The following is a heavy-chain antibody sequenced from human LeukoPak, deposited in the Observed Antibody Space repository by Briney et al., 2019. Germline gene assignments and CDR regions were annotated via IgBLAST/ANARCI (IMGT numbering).Heavy chain of an antibody. Sequence: ASVKVSCKASGYTFTSYYMHWVRQAPGQGLEWMGIINPSGGSTSYAQKFQGRVTMTRDTSTSTVYMELSSLRSEDTAVYYCARGTGSIAAAGTHWFDPWGQGTLVTVSS. CDR1: GYTFTSYY. CDR3: ARGTGSIAAAGTHWFDP. CDR2: INPSGGST. V-gene: IGHV1-46*01. J-gene: IGHJ5*02. D-gene: IGHD6-13*01.